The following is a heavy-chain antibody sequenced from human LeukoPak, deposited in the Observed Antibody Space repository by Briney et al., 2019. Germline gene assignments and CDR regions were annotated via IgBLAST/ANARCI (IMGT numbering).Heavy chain of an antibody. CDR3: ARGYYGDYEDYFDY. D-gene: IGHD4-17*01. V-gene: IGHV1-2*02. CDR2: INPNSGGT. CDR1: GYTFTGYY. Sequence: ASVKVSCKASGYTFTGYYMHWVRQAPGQGLEWMGWINPNSGGTNYAQKFQGRVTMTRDTSISTAYMELSSLRSEDTAVYYCARGYYGDYEDYFDYWGQGTLVTVSS. J-gene: IGHJ4*02.